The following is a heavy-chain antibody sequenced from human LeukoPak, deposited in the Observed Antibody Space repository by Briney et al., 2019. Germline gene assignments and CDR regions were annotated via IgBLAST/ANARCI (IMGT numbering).Heavy chain of an antibody. D-gene: IGHD3-9*01. V-gene: IGHV4-39*07. Sequence: SETLSLTCTVSGGSISSSSYYWGWIRQPPGKGLEWIVSIYYSGSTYYNPSLKSRVTISVHTSKNQFSLKLSSVTAADTAVYYCARGLMGARERITIFGPCDYWGQGTLVTVSS. CDR1: GGSISSSSYY. CDR2: IYYSGST. CDR3: ARGLMGARERITIFGPCDY. J-gene: IGHJ4*02.